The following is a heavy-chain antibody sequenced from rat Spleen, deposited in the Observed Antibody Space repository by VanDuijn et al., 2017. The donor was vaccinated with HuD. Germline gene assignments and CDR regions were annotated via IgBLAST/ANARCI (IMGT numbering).Heavy chain of an antibody. CDR1: GLTFNNYW. V-gene: IGHV5-31*01. Sequence: EVQLVESGGGLVQPGRSLKLSCVASGLTFNNYWMTWIRQAPGKGLEWIASITNTGGSTYYRDSVKGRFTISRDNTKSTLYLQMGSLRSEDTATYYCTTVERTYWYFDFWGPGTMVTVSS. J-gene: IGHJ1*01. CDR2: ITNTGGST. CDR3: TTVERTYWYFDF.